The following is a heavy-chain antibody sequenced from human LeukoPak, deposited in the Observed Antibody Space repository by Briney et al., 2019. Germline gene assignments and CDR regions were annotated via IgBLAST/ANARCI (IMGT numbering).Heavy chain of an antibody. V-gene: IGHV4-30-2*01. D-gene: IGHD6-6*01. CDR3: ARGVSSIAARPAYFDY. CDR1: GGSISSGGYY. Sequence: TLSLTCTVSGGSISSGGYYWSWIRQPPGKGLEWIGYIYHSGSTYYNPSLKSRVTISVDRSKNQFSLKLSSVTAADTAVYYCARGVSSIAARPAYFDYWGQGTLVTVSS. J-gene: IGHJ4*02. CDR2: IYHSGST.